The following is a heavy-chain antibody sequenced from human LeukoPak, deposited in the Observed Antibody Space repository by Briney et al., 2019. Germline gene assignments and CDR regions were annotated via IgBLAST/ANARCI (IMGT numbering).Heavy chain of an antibody. Sequence: GGSLRLSCAASGFPFANTWMHWVRQAPGRGLVWVSLINNDGSTTHYADSVKGRLTISRDNAKNTVYLQMNSLRAEDTAVYYCAIGGTYGSGSWGQGTLVTVSS. J-gene: IGHJ4*02. CDR2: INNDGSTT. V-gene: IGHV3-74*01. D-gene: IGHD3-10*01. CDR3: AIGGTYGSGS. CDR1: GFPFANTW.